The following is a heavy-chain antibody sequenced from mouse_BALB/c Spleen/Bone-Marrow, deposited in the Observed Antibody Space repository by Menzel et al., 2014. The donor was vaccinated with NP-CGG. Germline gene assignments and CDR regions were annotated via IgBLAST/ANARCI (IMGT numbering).Heavy chain of an antibody. CDR2: IHYSGST. D-gene: IGHD1-1*01. J-gene: IGHJ1*01. Sequence: EVKLMESGPDLVKPSQSLSLTCTVTGYSITSGYSWHWIRQFPGNKLEWMGYIHYSGSTNYNPFLRSRISITRDTSKNQFFLQLNSVTTEDTATYYCATSTTVVADGYFDVWGAGTTVTVSS. CDR1: GYSITSGYS. CDR3: ATSTTVVADGYFDV. V-gene: IGHV3-1*02.